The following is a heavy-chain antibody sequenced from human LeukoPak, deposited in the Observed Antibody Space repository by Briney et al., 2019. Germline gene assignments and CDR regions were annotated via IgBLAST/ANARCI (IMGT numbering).Heavy chain of an antibody. CDR2: IYYSGST. Sequence: SETLSLTCAVYGGSFSGYYWSWIRQPPGKGLEWIGSIYYSGSTYYNPSLKSRVTISVDTSKNQFSLKLSSVTAADTAVYYCARQPRGLIPEYYFDYWGQGTLVTVSS. CDR3: ARQPRGLIPEYYFDY. CDR1: GGSFSGYY. J-gene: IGHJ4*02. V-gene: IGHV4-34*01. D-gene: IGHD2-21*01.